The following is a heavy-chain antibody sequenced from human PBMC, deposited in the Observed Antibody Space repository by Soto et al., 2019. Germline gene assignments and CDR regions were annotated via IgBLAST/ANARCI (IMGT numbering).Heavy chain of an antibody. CDR3: ARISSSSWADAFDI. CDR2: IDWDDDK. J-gene: IGHJ3*02. D-gene: IGHD6-13*01. Sequence: PTQTLTLTCTFSGFSLSTSGMRVSWIRQPPGKALEWLARIDWDDDKFYSTSLKTRLTISKDTSKNQVVLTMTNMDPVDTATYYCARISSSSWADAFDIWGQGTMVTVSS. V-gene: IGHV2-70*04. CDR1: GFSLSTSGMR.